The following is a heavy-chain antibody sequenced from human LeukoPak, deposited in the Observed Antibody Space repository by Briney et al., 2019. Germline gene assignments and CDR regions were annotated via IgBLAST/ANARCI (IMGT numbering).Heavy chain of an antibody. CDR1: GGTFSSYA. J-gene: IGHJ4*02. CDR3: ARDQRVVGATTVYYYFDY. CDR2: IIPIFGTA. Sequence: SVKVSCKASGGTFSSYAISWVRQAPGQGLEWMGGIIPIFGTANYAQKFQGRVTITADESTSTAYMEPSSPRSEDTAVYYCARDQRVVGATTVYYYFDYWGQGTLVTVSS. D-gene: IGHD1-26*01. V-gene: IGHV1-69*13.